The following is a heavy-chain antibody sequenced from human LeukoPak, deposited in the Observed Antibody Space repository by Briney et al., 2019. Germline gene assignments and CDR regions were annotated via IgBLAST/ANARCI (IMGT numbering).Heavy chain of an antibody. CDR3: ARDLGGDFWSGYYTSFDY. V-gene: IGHV7-4-1*02. CDR1: GYTFTSYA. J-gene: IGHJ4*02. CDR2: INTNTGNP. D-gene: IGHD3-3*01. Sequence: ASVKVSCKASGYTFTSYAMNWVRQALGQGLEWMGWINTNTGNPTYAQGFTGRFVFSLDTSVSTAYLQISSLKAEDTAVYYCARDLGGDFWSGYYTSFDYWGQGTLVTVSS.